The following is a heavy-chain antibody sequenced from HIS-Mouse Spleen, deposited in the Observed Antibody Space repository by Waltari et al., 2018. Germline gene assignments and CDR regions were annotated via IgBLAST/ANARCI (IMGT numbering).Heavy chain of an antibody. D-gene: IGHD6-6*01. J-gene: IGHJ4*02. CDR3: ASRYSSSSQFGY. Sequence: QLQLQESGPGLVKPSETLSLTCTVSGGSISSSSYYWGWIRQPPGKGLEWIGSIYYSGSTYYNPSLKGRVTISVDTSKNPFSLKLSSVPAADTAVYYCASRYSSSSQFGYWGQGTLVTVSS. V-gene: IGHV4-39*07. CDR1: GGSISSSSYY. CDR2: IYYSGST.